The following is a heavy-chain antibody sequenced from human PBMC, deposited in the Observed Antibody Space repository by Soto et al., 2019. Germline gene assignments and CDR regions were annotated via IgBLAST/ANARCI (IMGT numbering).Heavy chain of an antibody. CDR1: GFTFSSYG. D-gene: IGHD3-9*01. Sequence: GGSLRLSCAASGFTFSSYGMHWVRQAPGKGLEWVAVIWYDGSNKYYADSVKGRFTISRDNSKNTLYLQMNSLRAEDTAVYYCARVLRYFDWSPYGMGVWGQGTTVTVYS. V-gene: IGHV3-33*01. CDR2: IWYDGSNK. CDR3: ARVLRYFDWSPYGMGV. J-gene: IGHJ6*02.